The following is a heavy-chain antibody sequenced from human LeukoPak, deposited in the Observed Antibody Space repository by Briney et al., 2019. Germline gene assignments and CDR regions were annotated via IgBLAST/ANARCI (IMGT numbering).Heavy chain of an antibody. CDR1: GYTFTGYY. CDR2: INPNSGGT. V-gene: IGHV1-2*02. Sequence: ASVKVSCKASGYTFTGYYMHWVRQAPGQGLEWMGWINPNSGGTNYVQKFQGRVTMTRDTSISTAYMELSRLRSDDTAVYYCARGVTLDAFDIWGQGTMVTVSS. J-gene: IGHJ3*02. CDR3: ARGVTLDAFDI. D-gene: IGHD2-21*02.